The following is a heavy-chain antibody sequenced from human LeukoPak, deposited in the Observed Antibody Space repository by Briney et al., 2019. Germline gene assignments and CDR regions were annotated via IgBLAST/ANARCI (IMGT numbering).Heavy chain of an antibody. CDR3: AESITIFGVVIDSWFDP. D-gene: IGHD3-3*01. J-gene: IGHJ5*02. V-gene: IGHV1-69*01. CDR1: GGTFSSYA. Sequence: SSVKVSCKASGGTFSSYAIRWVRQAPGQGLEWMGGIIPIFGTANYAQKFQGRVTITADESTSTAYMELSSLRSEDTAVYYCAESITIFGVVIDSWFDPWGQGTLVTVSS. CDR2: IIPIFGTA.